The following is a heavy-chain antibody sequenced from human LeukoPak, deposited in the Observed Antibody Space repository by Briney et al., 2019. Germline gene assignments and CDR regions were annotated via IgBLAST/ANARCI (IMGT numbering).Heavy chain of an antibody. D-gene: IGHD7-27*01. Sequence: PGGSLRLSCAASGFTFSSYAMHWVRQAPGKGLEWVAVISYDGSNKYYADSVKGRFTISRDNSNNTLYLQMNSLRAEDTAVYYCARGLNWGPYFDYWGQGTLVTVSS. CDR2: ISYDGSNK. J-gene: IGHJ4*02. V-gene: IGHV3-30*01. CDR1: GFTFSSYA. CDR3: ARGLNWGPYFDY.